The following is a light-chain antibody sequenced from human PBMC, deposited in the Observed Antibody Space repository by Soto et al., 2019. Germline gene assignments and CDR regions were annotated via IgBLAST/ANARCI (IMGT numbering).Light chain of an antibody. Sequence: DIQMPQSPCSVSSSIVDQMHITCRASQDIGGRLAWFQQKPGKAPQYLIQAASILQSGVPSRFSGSGSGTEFILTINNLQPEDFASYFCLQVYSFPRTFGLGTKVDIK. CDR2: AAS. V-gene: IGKV1-12*01. J-gene: IGKJ1*01. CDR3: LQVYSFPRT. CDR1: QDIGGR.